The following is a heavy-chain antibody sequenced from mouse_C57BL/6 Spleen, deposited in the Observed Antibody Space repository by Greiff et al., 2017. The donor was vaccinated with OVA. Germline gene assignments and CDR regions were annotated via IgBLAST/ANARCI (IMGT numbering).Heavy chain of an antibody. J-gene: IGHJ2*01. CDR3: ARGGLRRGYYFDY. CDR2: IYPGSGST. Sequence: VQLQQPGAELVKPGASVKMSCKASGYTFTSYWITWVKQRPGQGLEWIGDIYPGSGSTNYNEKFKSKATLTVATSSSTAYLQLSSLTSEDSAVYYGARGGLRRGYYFDYWGQGTTLTVSS. D-gene: IGHD2-4*01. CDR1: GYTFTSYW. V-gene: IGHV1-55*01.